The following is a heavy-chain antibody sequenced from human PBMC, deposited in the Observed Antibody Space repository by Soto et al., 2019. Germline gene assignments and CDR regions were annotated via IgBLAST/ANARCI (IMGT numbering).Heavy chain of an antibody. V-gene: IGHV3-73*02. Sequence: EVQLVESGGGLVQPGGSLKLSCAVSGLDFSDSAMHWVRQASGKGLEWVGRIRSKTNDYATAYGASVEGRFIISRDDSKNTAYLHMNILKTEDSAVYYCPRGGGHYDRPVWGRGTTVIVSS. CDR3: PRGGGHYDRPV. CDR2: IRSKTNDYAT. CDR1: GLDFSDSA. D-gene: IGHD3-3*01. J-gene: IGHJ6*02.